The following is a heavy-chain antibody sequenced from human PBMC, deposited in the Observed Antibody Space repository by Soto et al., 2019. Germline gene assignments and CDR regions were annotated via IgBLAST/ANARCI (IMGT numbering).Heavy chain of an antibody. D-gene: IGHD3-10*01. V-gene: IGHV4-31*03. J-gene: IGHJ5*02. CDR1: GGSISSDGYY. CDR2: IYNTGAT. Sequence: QVQLQESGPGLVKPSQTLSLTCTVSGGSISSDGYYWSWIRQFPGKGLEWIGYIYNTGATYYNPSLKSRLTLSFGTTTNQCSLRLTSVTAADTAVYYCARVPFGVGEWFDPWGQGTLVTVSS. CDR3: ARVPFGVGEWFDP.